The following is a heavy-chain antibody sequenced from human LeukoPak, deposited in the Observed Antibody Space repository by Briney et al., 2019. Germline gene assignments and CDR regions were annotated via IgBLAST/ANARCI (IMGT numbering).Heavy chain of an antibody. CDR2: ISYDGSNK. Sequence: GGSLRLSCAASGFTFSSYGMHWVRQAPGKGLEWVAVISYDGSNKYYADSVKGRFTISRDNSKITLYLQMNSLRAEDTAVYYCAKDGSGSYYYFDYWGQGTLVTVSS. CDR3: AKDGSGSYYYFDY. D-gene: IGHD1-26*01. J-gene: IGHJ4*02. V-gene: IGHV3-30*18. CDR1: GFTFSSYG.